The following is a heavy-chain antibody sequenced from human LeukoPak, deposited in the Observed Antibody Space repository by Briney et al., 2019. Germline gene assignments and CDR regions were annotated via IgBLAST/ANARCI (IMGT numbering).Heavy chain of an antibody. Sequence: GGSLRLSCAASGFTFSSYEMNWVRQAPGKGLEWVANIKEDGREKKYVDSVKDRFTISRDNTKNSVYLQMSGLRVDDTAIYYCARDKEGGSNDHWGQGTLVTVSS. CDR1: GFTFSSYE. V-gene: IGHV3-7*01. D-gene: IGHD2-15*01. CDR2: IKEDGREK. CDR3: ARDKEGGSNDH. J-gene: IGHJ4*02.